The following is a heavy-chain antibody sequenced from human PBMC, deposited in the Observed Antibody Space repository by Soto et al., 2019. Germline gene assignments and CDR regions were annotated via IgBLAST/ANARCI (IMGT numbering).Heavy chain of an antibody. CDR1: GYTFTNYA. CDR2: INTGNGNT. J-gene: IGHJ5*02. V-gene: IGHV1-3*04. Sequence: ASVKVSCKASGYTFTNYAVHWVRQAPGQRLEWMGWINTGNGNTKYSQKFQGRVTVTRDTSANTAYMELSSLRSEDTAVYYCAREGCSSTSCYNLVYNWFDPWGQGTLVTVSS. D-gene: IGHD2-2*02. CDR3: AREGCSSTSCYNLVYNWFDP.